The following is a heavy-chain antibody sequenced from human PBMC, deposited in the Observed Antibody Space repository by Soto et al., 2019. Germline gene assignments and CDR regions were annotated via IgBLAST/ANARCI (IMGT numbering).Heavy chain of an antibody. J-gene: IGHJ4*02. Sequence: SETLSLTCTVSGGSISSYYWSWIRQPPGKGLEWIGYIYYSGSTNYNPSLKSRVTISVDTSKNQFSLKLSSVTAADTAVYYCARSDFWSGLGVFDYWGQGTLVTVSS. CDR1: GGSISSYY. V-gene: IGHV4-59*01. CDR2: IYYSGST. D-gene: IGHD3-3*01. CDR3: ARSDFWSGLGVFDY.